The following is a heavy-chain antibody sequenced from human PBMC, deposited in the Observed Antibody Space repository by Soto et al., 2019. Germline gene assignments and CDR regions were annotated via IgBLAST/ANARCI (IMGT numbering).Heavy chain of an antibody. V-gene: IGHV1-69*13. Sequence: SVKVSCKSSVCTFISYATSWVRQAPGQGLEWMGGIIPLFGTANYAQKFQGRVTITADESTSTDYMELSSMRSEDTAVYYCARNERGYSSGWYYFDYWGQGTLVPSPQ. CDR2: IIPLFGTA. J-gene: IGHJ4*02. CDR3: ARNERGYSSGWYYFDY. CDR1: VCTFISYA. D-gene: IGHD6-19*01.